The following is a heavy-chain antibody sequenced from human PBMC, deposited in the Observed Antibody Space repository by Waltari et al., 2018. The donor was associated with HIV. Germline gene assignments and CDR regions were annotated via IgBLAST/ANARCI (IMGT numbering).Heavy chain of an antibody. J-gene: IGHJ6*02. CDR1: GYTFTSYD. CDR2: MNPNSGNT. CDR3: ASRLRGYYYYGMDV. Sequence: QVQLVQSGAEVKKPGASVKVSCKASGYTFTSYDINWVRQATGQGLEWMGWMNPNSGNTGYAQKFQGRVTMTRNTAISTAYMELSSLRSEDTAVYYCASRLRGYYYYGMDVWGQGTTVTVSS. D-gene: IGHD3-22*01. V-gene: IGHV1-8*01.